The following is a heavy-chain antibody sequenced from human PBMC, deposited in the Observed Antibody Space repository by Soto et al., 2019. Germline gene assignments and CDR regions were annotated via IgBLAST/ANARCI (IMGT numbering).Heavy chain of an antibody. V-gene: IGHV3-9*01. CDR2: VSWNSGTI. J-gene: IGHJ5*02. CDR1: GFTFDDYA. D-gene: IGHD6-6*01. CDR3: AKGAYSISSGGWFDP. Sequence: GGSLRLSCAASGFTFDDYAMYWVRQAPGKGLEWVSGVSWNSGTIGYADSVKGRFTISRDNAKNSLYLQMNSLTAEDTAFYYCAKGAYSISSGGWFDPWGQGTLVTVSS.